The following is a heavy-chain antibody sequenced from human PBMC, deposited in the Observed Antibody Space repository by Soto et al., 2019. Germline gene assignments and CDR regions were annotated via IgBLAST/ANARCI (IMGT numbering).Heavy chain of an antibody. CDR1: GYTFTGYY. D-gene: IGHD6-6*01. CDR3: ARDGSSSAGSDYYYYGMDV. V-gene: IGHV1-2*04. CDR2: INPNSGGT. Sequence: VKVSCKASGYTFTGYYMHWVRQAPGQGLEWMGWINPNSGGTNYAQKFQGWVTMTRDTSISTAYMELSRLRSDDTAVYYCARDGSSSAGSDYYYYGMDVWGQGTTVTVSS. J-gene: IGHJ6*02.